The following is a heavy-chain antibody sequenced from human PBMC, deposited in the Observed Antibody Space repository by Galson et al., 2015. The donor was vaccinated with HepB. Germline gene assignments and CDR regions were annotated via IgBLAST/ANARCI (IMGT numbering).Heavy chain of an antibody. V-gene: IGHV3-30*04. CDR3: ARVRTRKVVMRTTLDY. CDR1: GFTFSSYA. J-gene: IGHJ4*02. CDR2: ISYDGSNK. Sequence: SLRLSCAASGFTFSSYAMHWVRQAPGKGLEWVAVISYDGSNKYYADSVKGRFTISRDNSKNTLYLQMNSLRAEDTAVYYCARVRTRKVVMRTTLDYWGQGTLVTVSS. D-gene: IGHD3-22*01.